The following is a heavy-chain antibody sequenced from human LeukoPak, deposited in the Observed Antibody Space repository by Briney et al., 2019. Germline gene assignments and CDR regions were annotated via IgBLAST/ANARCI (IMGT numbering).Heavy chain of an antibody. Sequence: ASVKVSCKVSGYTLTELSMHWVRQAPGKGLEWMGGFDPEDGETIYAQKFQGRVTMTEDTSTDTAYMELSSLRSEDTAVYYCATPYDSSGYYYFGAFDIWGQGTMVTVSS. CDR1: GYTLTELS. J-gene: IGHJ3*02. D-gene: IGHD3-22*01. CDR2: FDPEDGET. CDR3: ATPYDSSGYYYFGAFDI. V-gene: IGHV1-24*01.